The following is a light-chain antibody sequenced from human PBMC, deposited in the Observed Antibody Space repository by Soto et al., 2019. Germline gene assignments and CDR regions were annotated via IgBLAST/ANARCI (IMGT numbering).Light chain of an antibody. CDR3: SSYTSSNTVI. J-gene: IGLJ2*01. CDR2: DVN. CDR1: SSDVGGYNY. Sequence: QSALTQPASVSGSPGQSITISCTGTSSDVGGYNYVSWYQQHPGKAPKLMIYDVNNRPSGVSFRFSGSKSGNTASLTIPGLQAEDEADYYCSSYTSSNTVIFGGGTKLTVL. V-gene: IGLV2-14*03.